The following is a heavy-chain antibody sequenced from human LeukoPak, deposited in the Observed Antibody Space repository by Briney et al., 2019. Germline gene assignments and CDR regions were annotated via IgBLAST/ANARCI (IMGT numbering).Heavy chain of an antibody. CDR1: GYTLTELS. D-gene: IGHD6-13*01. Sequence: GASVKVSCKVSGYTLTELSMHWVRQAPGKGLEWMGGFDPEDGETIYAQKFQGRVTMTEDTSTDTAYMELSSLGSEDTAVYYCATDLAVAAAGTLFDYWGQGTLVTVSS. CDR2: FDPEDGET. J-gene: IGHJ4*02. V-gene: IGHV1-24*01. CDR3: ATDLAVAAAGTLFDY.